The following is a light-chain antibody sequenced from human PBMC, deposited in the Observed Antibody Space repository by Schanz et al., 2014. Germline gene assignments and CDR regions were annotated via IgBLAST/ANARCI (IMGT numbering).Light chain of an antibody. CDR1: SNDVGSYNF. J-gene: IGLJ1*01. Sequence: QSALTQPASVSGSPGQSITISCTGTSNDVGSYNFVSWYQQHPGRAPKLIIYDVSSRPSGISNRFSGSKSANTASLTISGLQAEDEADYYCSSYADSSTLFGPGTKLTVL. V-gene: IGLV2-14*03. CDR3: SSYADSSTL. CDR2: DVS.